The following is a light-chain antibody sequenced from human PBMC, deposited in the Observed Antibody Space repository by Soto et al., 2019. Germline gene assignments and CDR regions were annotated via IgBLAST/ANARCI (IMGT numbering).Light chain of an antibody. CDR3: QSYDSRLSGLVV. J-gene: IGLJ2*01. V-gene: IGLV1-40*01. CDR2: GNS. CDR1: SSNIGAGYD. Sequence: QSVLTQPPSVSGAPGQRVTISCTGSSSNIGAGYDVHWYQQLPGTAPKLLIYGNSNRPSGVPDRFSGSESGTSASLASTGLQDEDEADYYCQSYDSRLSGLVVFGGGTKLTVL.